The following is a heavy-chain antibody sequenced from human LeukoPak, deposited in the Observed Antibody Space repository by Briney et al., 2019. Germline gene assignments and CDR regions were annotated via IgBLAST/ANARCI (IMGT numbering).Heavy chain of an antibody. CDR3: VKEVYDTGGPRFED. CDR2: IRYDGTSK. D-gene: IGHD3-22*01. Sequence: GGSLRLSCAASRFTFSDYGMHWVRQSPGNGLEWVAFIRYDGTSKHYVDSVRGRFTTSRDISRNTVFLQMNSLRPEDTAVYHCVKEVYDTGGPRFEDWGQGTLVTVSS. CDR1: RFTFSDYG. V-gene: IGHV3-30*02. J-gene: IGHJ4*02.